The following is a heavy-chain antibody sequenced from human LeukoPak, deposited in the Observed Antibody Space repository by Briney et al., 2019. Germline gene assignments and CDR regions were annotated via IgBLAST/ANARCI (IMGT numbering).Heavy chain of an antibody. Sequence: PSEXLSLTCTVSGGSISRYYWSWIRQPPGKGLEWIGYIYYSGSTNYNPSLKSRVTISVDTSKNQFSLKLSSVTAADTAVYYCAREGSYSSSSPFDYWGQGTLVTVSS. D-gene: IGHD6-6*01. CDR2: IYYSGST. CDR3: AREGSYSSSSPFDY. J-gene: IGHJ4*02. V-gene: IGHV4-59*01. CDR1: GGSISRYY.